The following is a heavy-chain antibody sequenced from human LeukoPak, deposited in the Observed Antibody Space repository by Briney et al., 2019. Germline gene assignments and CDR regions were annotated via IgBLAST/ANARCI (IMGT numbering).Heavy chain of an antibody. CDR1: GFTFSSYA. D-gene: IGHD2-21*02. CDR3: ARASGNRGWWLLEIAYYYYGMDV. V-gene: IGHV3-30-3*01. J-gene: IGHJ6*02. CDR2: ISYDGSNK. Sequence: PGGSLRLSCAASGFTFSSYAMHWVRQAPGKGLEWVAVISYDGSNKYYADSVKGRFTISRDNSKNTLYLQMNSLRAEDTAVYYCARASGNRGWWLLEIAYYYYGMDVWGQGTTVTVSS.